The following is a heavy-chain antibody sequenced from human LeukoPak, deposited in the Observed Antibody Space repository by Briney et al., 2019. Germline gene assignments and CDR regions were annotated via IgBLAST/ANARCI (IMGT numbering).Heavy chain of an antibody. CDR1: GFTFSSYA. V-gene: IGHV3-30*01. J-gene: IGHJ4*02. CDR3: ASGGSRTNYFDY. Sequence: GGSLRLSCAASGFTFSSYAMHWVRQAPGKGLEWVAVISYDGSNKYYADSVKGRFTISRDNSKNTLYLQTNSLRAEDTAVYYCASGGSRTNYFDYWGQGTLVTVSS. CDR2: ISYDGSNK. D-gene: IGHD1-26*01.